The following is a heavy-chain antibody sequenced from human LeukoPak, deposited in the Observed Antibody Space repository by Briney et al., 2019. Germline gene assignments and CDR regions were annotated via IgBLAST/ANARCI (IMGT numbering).Heavy chain of an antibody. CDR3: ARERYGSTSWYVDY. CDR1: GGSISSYY. CDR2: IYHSGST. J-gene: IGHJ4*02. V-gene: IGHV4-59*01. Sequence: PSETLSLTCTVSGGSISSYYWSWIRQPSGKGLEWIGYIYHSGSTNYNPSLKSRVTISVDTSKNHFSLKLNSVTAADTAVYYCARERYGSTSWYVDYWGQGTLVTVSS. D-gene: IGHD2-2*01.